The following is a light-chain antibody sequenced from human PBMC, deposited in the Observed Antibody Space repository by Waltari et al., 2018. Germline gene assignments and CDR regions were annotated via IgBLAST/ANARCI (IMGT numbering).Light chain of an antibody. J-gene: IGLJ3*02. CDR2: EVD. V-gene: IGLV2-23*02. CDR1: SSDLGSYDL. CDR3: SSYSYSSAWP. Sequence: QSALTQPASVSASPGQSISITCTGTSSDLGSYDLVAWYQQHHDKAPKLIIYEVDKRPSGVSDRFSGSKSGNTASLTISGLQAEDEALYFCSSYSYSSAWPFGGGTLVTVL.